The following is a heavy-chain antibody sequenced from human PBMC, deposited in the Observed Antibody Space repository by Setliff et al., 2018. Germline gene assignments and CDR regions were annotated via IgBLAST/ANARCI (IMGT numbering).Heavy chain of an antibody. Sequence: LSLTCTVSGGSVSSSSYYWGWIRQPPGKGLEWIGSIYYSGSTYYNPSLKSRVTISVDTSKNQFSLKLSSVTAADTAVYYCASWYYDFWSGYYIPGYFDYWGQGTLVTVSS. CDR1: GGSVSSSSYY. J-gene: IGHJ4*02. CDR2: IYYSGST. D-gene: IGHD3-3*01. CDR3: ASWYYDFWSGYYIPGYFDY. V-gene: IGHV4-39*01.